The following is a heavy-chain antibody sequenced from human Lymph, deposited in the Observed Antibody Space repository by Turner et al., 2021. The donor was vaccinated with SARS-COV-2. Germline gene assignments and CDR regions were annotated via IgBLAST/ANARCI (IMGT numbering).Heavy chain of an antibody. Sequence: QLQLQESGPGLVKPSETLSLTCTVSGGSISSSSYYWGWIRQPPGKGLEWIGSIYYSGSTYYNPSLKSRVTISVDTSKKQFSLKLSSGTAADTAVYYCARRGYSYGSGEFPWGQGTLVTVSS. J-gene: IGHJ5*02. V-gene: IGHV4-39*01. D-gene: IGHD5-18*01. CDR2: IYYSGST. CDR1: GGSISSSSYY. CDR3: ARRGYSYGSGEFP.